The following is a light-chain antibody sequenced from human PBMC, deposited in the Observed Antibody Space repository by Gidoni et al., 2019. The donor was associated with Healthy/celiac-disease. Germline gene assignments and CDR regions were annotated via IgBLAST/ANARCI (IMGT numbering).Light chain of an antibody. CDR1: QGSSSY. V-gene: IGKV1-8*01. CDR2: AAS. CDR3: QQYYRYPLT. Sequence: IRMTQSPSSFSASTGDSVTITGRASQGSSSYLVWYQQKPGKAPKLLYYAASTLQSGVPSRFSGRGSATDFTPTISCLQYEDFATYYCQQYYRYPLTFGPGTKVEIK. J-gene: IGKJ3*01.